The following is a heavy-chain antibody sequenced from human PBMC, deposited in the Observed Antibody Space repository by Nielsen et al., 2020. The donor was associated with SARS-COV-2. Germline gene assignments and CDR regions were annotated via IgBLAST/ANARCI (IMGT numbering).Heavy chain of an antibody. D-gene: IGHD5-24*01. Sequence: SLRLSCVGSGFTFSDHYISWVRKAPGKGPERVSYITSSSTYTNYTDSVKGRFTIPRDNAKDSLSLQMHSLRPEDTAVYYCAREGRKLPLDYWGQGTLVTVSS. CDR3: AREGRKLPLDY. CDR1: GFTFSDHY. J-gene: IGHJ4*02. V-gene: IGHV3-11*05. CDR2: ITSSSTYT.